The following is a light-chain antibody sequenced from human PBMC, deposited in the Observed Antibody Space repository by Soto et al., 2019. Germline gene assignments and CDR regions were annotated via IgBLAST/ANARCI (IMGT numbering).Light chain of an antibody. CDR2: DAS. CDR3: QQRSNWPHT. V-gene: IGKV3-11*01. Sequence: EIVLTQSPATLSLSPGGRATLXWRASQSVSSYLGWYQQKPGQAPRLLIYDASNRATGIPARFSGSGSGTDFTLTISSLEPEDFAVYYCQQRSNWPHTFGPGTKVDIK. CDR1: QSVSSY. J-gene: IGKJ3*01.